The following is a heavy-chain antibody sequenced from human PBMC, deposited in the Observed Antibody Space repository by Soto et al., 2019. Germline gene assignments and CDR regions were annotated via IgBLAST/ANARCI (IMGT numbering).Heavy chain of an antibody. CDR1: GFALSTSGVG. D-gene: IGHD3-22*01. J-gene: IGHJ3*02. V-gene: IGHV2-5*02. Sequence: PRLVHRTQTLTLTCTFSGFALSTSGVGVGWIRQPPGKALDFLALIYWDDDKRYSPSLKSRLTITKDTSKNQVVLIMTNMDPVDTATYYCAHRRAGVDSPIDDFDIWGQGTMVTVSS. CDR3: AHRRAGVDSPIDDFDI. CDR2: IYWDDDK.